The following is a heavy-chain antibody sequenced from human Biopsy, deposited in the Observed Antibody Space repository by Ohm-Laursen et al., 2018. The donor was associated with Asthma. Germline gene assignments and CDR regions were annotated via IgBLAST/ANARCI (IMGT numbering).Heavy chain of an antibody. CDR2: ITGDGSQK. D-gene: IGHD1-26*01. Sequence: SLRLSCAASGFTFGNFWMSWGRQTPGKGLEWVATITGDGSQKFYVDSVTGRFTISRDNSKNSLYLQMNSLRDEDTDVYICARCGKEEEGGGGGQGTRVTVSP. J-gene: IGHJ4*02. CDR1: GFTFGNFW. V-gene: IGHV3-7*01. CDR3: ARCGKEEEGGG.